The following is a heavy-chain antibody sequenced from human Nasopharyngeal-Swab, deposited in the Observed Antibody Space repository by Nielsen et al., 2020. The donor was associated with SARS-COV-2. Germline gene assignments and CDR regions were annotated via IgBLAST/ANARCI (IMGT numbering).Heavy chain of an antibody. J-gene: IGHJ4*02. CDR2: IYYSGST. D-gene: IGHD3-16*02. CDR1: GGSISSYY. CDR3: ARLTGRLSYTPDY. V-gene: IGHV4-59*01. Sequence: SETLSLTRTVSGGSISSYYWSWIRQPPGKGLEWIGYIYYSGSTNYNPSLKSRVTISVDTSKNQFSLKLSSVTGADTAVYYCARLTGRLSYTPDYWGQGTLVTVSS.